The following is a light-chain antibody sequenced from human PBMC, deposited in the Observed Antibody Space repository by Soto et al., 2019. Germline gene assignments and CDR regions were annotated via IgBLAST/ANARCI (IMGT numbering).Light chain of an antibody. Sequence: EIVLTQSPGTLSLSPGERATLSCRASQSVSSSNLAWYQQKPGQAPRLLIYGASTRATGIPARFSGSGSGTDFTLTINSLEPEDFAVYYCQQRSNWPANFGQGTRLEIK. CDR3: QQRSNWPAN. CDR1: QSVSSSN. V-gene: IGKV3D-20*02. J-gene: IGKJ5*01. CDR2: GAS.